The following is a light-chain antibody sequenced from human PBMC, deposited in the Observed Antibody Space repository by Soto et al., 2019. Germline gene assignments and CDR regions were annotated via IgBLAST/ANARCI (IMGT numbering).Light chain of an antibody. V-gene: IGKV3-20*01. CDR2: GAS. Sequence: EIVLTQSPGTLSLSPVERATLSCMASQSISSSHLAWYQQNPGQAPRLLIYGASTRATGIPGRFSGSGSETDFTLTISRLEPEDFAVYYCQKFDTSPWKCGQGTKGDIK. CDR3: QKFDTSPWK. CDR1: QSISSSH. J-gene: IGKJ1*01.